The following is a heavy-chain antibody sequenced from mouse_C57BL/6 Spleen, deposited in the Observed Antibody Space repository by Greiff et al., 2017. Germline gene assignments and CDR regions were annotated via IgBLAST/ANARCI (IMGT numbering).Heavy chain of an antibody. J-gene: IGHJ4*01. CDR1: GYTFTSYW. Sequence: VQLQQPGAELVKPGASVKLSCKASGYTFTSYWMHWVKQRPGQGLEWIGMIHPNSGSTNYNEKFKSKATLTVDKSSSTAYMQLSSLTSEDSAVYYCERWSSSGLYYAMDYWGQGTSVTVSS. CDR2: IHPNSGST. CDR3: ERWSSSGLYYAMDY. V-gene: IGHV1-64*01. D-gene: IGHD3-2*02.